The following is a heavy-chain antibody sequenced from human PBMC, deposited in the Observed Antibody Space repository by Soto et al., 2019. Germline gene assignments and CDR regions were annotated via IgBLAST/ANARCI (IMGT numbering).Heavy chain of an antibody. CDR2: IYYSGST. CDR1: CGSISSGDYY. CDR3: ARLGPTTVPTSYFTGNYNGMDV. Sequence: SETLSLTCPFSCGSISSGDYYFSRIGHPPGSWLDCIGYIYYSGSTYYNPSLRSRLTISVDTSKNQFSLKLSSVTAADTAVYCCARLGPTTVPTSYFTGNYNGMDVWGQGTTVTVSS. J-gene: IGHJ6*02. V-gene: IGHV4-30-4*01. D-gene: IGHD4-17*01.